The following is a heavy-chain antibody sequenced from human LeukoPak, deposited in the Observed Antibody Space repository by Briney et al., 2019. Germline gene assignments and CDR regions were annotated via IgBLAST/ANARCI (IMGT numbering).Heavy chain of an antibody. CDR1: GYTFTSYG. V-gene: IGHV1-8*03. Sequence: ASVKVSCKVSGYTFTSYGINWVRQATGQGLEWMGWMNPNSGNTGYAQKFQGRVTITRNTSISTAYMELSSLRSEDTAAYYCARGHIAVAGYYYMDVWGKGTTVTVSS. CDR3: ARGHIAVAGYYYMDV. D-gene: IGHD6-19*01. CDR2: MNPNSGNT. J-gene: IGHJ6*03.